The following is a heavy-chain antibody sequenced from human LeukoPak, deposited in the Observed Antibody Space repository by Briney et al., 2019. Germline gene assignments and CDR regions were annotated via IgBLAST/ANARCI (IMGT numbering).Heavy chain of an antibody. J-gene: IGHJ4*02. D-gene: IGHD4-11*01. CDR2: LYGSRSA. Sequence: PSETLSLTCTVSRGSISGYYWNWIRQPAGKGLEWIGRLYGSRSANYNPSLKSRVTISIDTSRNQVSLKLSSLTAADTAVHYCAGSSEGTTLDYWGQGTLVTVSS. V-gene: IGHV4-4*07. CDR3: AGSSEGTTLDY. CDR1: RGSISGYY.